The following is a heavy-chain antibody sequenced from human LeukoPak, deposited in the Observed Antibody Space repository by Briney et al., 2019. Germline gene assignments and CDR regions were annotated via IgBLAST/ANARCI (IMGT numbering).Heavy chain of an antibody. CDR1: FTXXXXA. V-gene: IGHV3-23*01. D-gene: IGHD6-19*01. Sequence: FTXXXXAMSWVRQAPGXGLEWVSAISGSGGSTYYADSVKGRFTISRDNSKNTLYLQMNSLRAEDTAVYYCAKDPRAVAGTDDAFDIWGQGTMVTVSS. J-gene: IGHJ3*02. CDR3: AKDPRAVAGTDDAFDI. CDR2: ISGSGGST.